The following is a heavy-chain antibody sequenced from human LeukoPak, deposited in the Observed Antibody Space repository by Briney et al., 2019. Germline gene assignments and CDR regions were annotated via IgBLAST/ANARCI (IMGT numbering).Heavy chain of an antibody. Sequence: PSETLSLTCTVSGGSISSYYWSWIRQPLGKGLEWIGYIYYSGSTDYNPSLKSRVTISVDTSKNQFSLRLSSVTAADTAVYYCARDPSIFGVVNYAFDIWGQGKMVTVSS. CDR2: IYYSGST. V-gene: IGHV4-59*01. CDR3: ARDPSIFGVVNYAFDI. D-gene: IGHD3-3*01. CDR1: GGSISSYY. J-gene: IGHJ3*02.